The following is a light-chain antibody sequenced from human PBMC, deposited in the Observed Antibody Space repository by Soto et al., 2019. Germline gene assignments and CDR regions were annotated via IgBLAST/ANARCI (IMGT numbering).Light chain of an antibody. CDR2: GAS. V-gene: IGKV3-15*01. Sequence: EIVMTQSPATLSVSPGERATLSCRASQSVSGNLAWYQQKPGQAPRLLIYGASTRATGIPARFSCSGSGTEFTINISSLQSEDFAVYYCQQYNNWPPLTFGGGTKVEIK. CDR3: QQYNNWPPLT. J-gene: IGKJ4*01. CDR1: QSVSGN.